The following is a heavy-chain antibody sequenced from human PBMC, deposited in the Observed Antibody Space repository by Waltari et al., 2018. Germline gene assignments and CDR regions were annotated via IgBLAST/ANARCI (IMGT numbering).Heavy chain of an antibody. Sequence: QVQLVQSGAAVKKPGASVKVSCKASGYTFTSYYMHWVRQAPGQGLEWMGIINPSGGSTSYAQKFQGRVTMTRDTSTSTVYMELSSLRSEDTAVYYCAKDCSSTSCYGAFDYWGQGTLVTVSS. CDR1: GYTFTSYY. CDR3: AKDCSSTSCYGAFDY. CDR2: INPSGGST. V-gene: IGHV1-46*03. D-gene: IGHD2-2*01. J-gene: IGHJ4*02.